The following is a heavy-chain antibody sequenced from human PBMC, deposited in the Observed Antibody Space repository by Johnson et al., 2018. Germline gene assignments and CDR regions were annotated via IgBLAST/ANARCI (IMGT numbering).Heavy chain of an antibody. Sequence: QVQLQESGPGLVKPSETLSLTCTVSGGSISSSSYYWGWIRQPPGKGLEWIGSIYYSGSTYYNPSLKSRVTITVDTSKNQFSLKLSSVTAADTAVYYCARGGYSSGPYFDYWGQGTLVTVSS. CDR3: ARGGYSSGPYFDY. CDR2: IYYSGST. V-gene: IGHV4-39*01. J-gene: IGHJ4*02. D-gene: IGHD6-19*01. CDR1: GGSISSSSYY.